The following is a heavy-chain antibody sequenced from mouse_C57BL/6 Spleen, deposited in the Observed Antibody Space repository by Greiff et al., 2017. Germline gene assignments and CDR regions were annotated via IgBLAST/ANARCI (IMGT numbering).Heavy chain of an antibody. Sequence: EVHLVESEGGLVQPGSSMKLSCTASGFTFSDYYMAWVRQVPEKGLEWVANINYDGSSTYYLDSLKSRFIISRDNAKNILYLQMGSLKSEDTATYYCARVYDGYYGDYFDYWGQGTTLTVSS. CDR2: INYDGSST. D-gene: IGHD2-3*01. CDR3: ARVYDGYYGDYFDY. J-gene: IGHJ2*01. CDR1: GFTFSDYY. V-gene: IGHV5-16*01.